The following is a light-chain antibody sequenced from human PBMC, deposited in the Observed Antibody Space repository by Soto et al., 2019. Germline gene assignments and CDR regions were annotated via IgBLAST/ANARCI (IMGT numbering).Light chain of an antibody. CDR1: QSINTW. CDR3: QQYNSDSWT. Sequence: DIPVTQSPSTLSASVGDRVAITCRASQSINTWLAWYQHKPGKFPSLLIYDASRVAGGVPSRFSGSGSGTDFTLTIRSLQPDDVGTYYCQQYNSDSWTFGQGTKVEV. J-gene: IGKJ1*01. CDR2: DAS. V-gene: IGKV1-5*01.